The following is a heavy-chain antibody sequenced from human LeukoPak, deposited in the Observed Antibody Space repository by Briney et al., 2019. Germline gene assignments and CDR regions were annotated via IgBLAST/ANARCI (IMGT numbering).Heavy chain of an antibody. D-gene: IGHD1-26*01. J-gene: IGHJ4*02. Sequence: ASVKVSCKASGYTFTSYGISWVRQAPGQGLEWMGWISAYNGNTNYAQKLQGRVTMTTDTSTSTAYMELRSLRSDDTAVYYCARESLIVGATTARYWGQGTLVTVSS. CDR2: ISAYNGNT. CDR1: GYTFTSYG. CDR3: ARESLIVGATTARY. V-gene: IGHV1-18*01.